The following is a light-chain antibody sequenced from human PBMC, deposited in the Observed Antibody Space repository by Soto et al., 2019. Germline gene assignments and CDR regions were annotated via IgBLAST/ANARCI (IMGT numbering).Light chain of an antibody. V-gene: IGKV3-15*01. Sequence: EIVMTQSPATLSVSPGERATLSYRASQSVSSKLAWFQQKPCQAPRLLIYFASTRATDITARFSGSGSGTEFTLTISSLQSEDFAVYYCQQYNNWPHTFGQGTKLEIK. CDR1: QSVSSK. CDR2: FAS. CDR3: QQYNNWPHT. J-gene: IGKJ2*01.